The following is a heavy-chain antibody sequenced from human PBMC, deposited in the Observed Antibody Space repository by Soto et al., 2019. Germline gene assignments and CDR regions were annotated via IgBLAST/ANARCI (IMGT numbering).Heavy chain of an antibody. CDR3: ARDLIVVVPAGIIGGGFDP. V-gene: IGHV1-3*01. CDR2: INAGNGNT. J-gene: IGHJ5*02. Sequence: QVQLVQSGAEVKKPGASVKVSCKASGYTFTSYAMHWVRQAPGQRLEWMGWINAGNGNTKYSQKFQGRVTITRDTSASTAYMELSSLRSEDTAVYYCARDLIVVVPAGIIGGGFDPWGQGTLVTVSS. CDR1: GYTFTSYA. D-gene: IGHD2-2*01.